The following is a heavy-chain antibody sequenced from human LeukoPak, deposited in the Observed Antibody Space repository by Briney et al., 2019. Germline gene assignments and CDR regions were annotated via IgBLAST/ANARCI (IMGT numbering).Heavy chain of an antibody. V-gene: IGHV4-39*01. D-gene: IGHD3-3*01. CDR3: ARHYFVLRFLEGPRHFDY. CDR2: IYYSGST. CDR1: GGSISSSSYY. Sequence: SETLSLTCTVSGGSISSSSYYWGWIRQPPGKGLEWIGSIYYSGSTYYNPSLKSRVTISVDTSKNQFSLKLSSVTAADTAVYYCARHYFVLRFLEGPRHFDYWGQGTLVTVSS. J-gene: IGHJ4*02.